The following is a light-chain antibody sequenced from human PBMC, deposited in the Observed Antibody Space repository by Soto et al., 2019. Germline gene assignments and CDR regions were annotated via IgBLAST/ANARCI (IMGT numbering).Light chain of an antibody. CDR3: QQYNNWPPWT. CDR1: QTIDSW. Sequence: DIQMTQSPSTLSASVGDRVTITCGASQTIDSWLAWYQQIPGKAPKLLIYDASTLQTGVPSRFSGSGSGTDFTLTISSLQSEDYAIYYCQQYNNWPPWTFGQGTKVDI. V-gene: IGKV1-5*01. CDR2: DAS. J-gene: IGKJ1*01.